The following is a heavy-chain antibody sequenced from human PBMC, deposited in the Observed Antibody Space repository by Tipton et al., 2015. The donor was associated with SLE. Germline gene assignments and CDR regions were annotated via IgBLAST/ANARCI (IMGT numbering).Heavy chain of an antibody. CDR1: GGSFSGYN. V-gene: IGHV4-34*01. D-gene: IGHD2-21*01. CDR2: INHTGST. J-gene: IGHJ6*02. CDR3: ATELWYYYYGMDV. Sequence: TLSLTCAVYGGSFSGYNWSWIRQPPVKGLQWIGEINHTGSTNYNPSLKSRVTISVDTSKNHFSLKLSSVTAAGTAVYYCATELWYYYYGMDVWGQGTTVIVSS.